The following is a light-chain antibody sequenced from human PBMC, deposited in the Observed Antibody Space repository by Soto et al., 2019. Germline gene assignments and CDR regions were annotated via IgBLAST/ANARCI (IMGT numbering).Light chain of an antibody. V-gene: IGKV4-1*01. Sequence: DIVMTQSPSSLAVSLGERATINFKSSQSVFNRSNNKNYLAWYQQKPGQPPKLLIYGASTRESGVPDRFSGSGSGTDFTLTISSLQAEDVAVYYCQQYYSTPLTFGGGTKVDIK. CDR2: GAS. J-gene: IGKJ4*01. CDR1: QSVFNRSNNKNY. CDR3: QQYYSTPLT.